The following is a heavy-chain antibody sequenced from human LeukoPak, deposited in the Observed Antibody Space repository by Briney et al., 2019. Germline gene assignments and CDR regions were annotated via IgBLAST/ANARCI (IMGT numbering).Heavy chain of an antibody. J-gene: IGHJ4*02. CDR3: ARDDENGYNSLDY. V-gene: IGHV3-66*01. D-gene: IGHD5-24*01. Sequence: GGSLRLSCAASGFTVSSKYMSWVRQAPGKGLEWLSVIYNSGGTYYADSVKGRFTISRDNSKNTLYLQMNSLRVEDTAVFYCARDDENGYNSLDYWGQGTLVTVSS. CDR2: IYNSGGT. CDR1: GFTVSSKY.